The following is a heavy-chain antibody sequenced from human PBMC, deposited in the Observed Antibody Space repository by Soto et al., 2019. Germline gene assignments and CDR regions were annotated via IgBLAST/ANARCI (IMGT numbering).Heavy chain of an antibody. D-gene: IGHD3-10*01. CDR2: ASYDGSET. J-gene: IGHJ4*02. CDR1: GFDFRSYG. CDR3: VRDSGWPILNFDS. V-gene: IGHV3-30*03. Sequence: QVQLVESGGGVVQPGRSLRLACAASGFDFRSYGIHWVRQAPGRGLEWVAAASYDGSETYYADSAKGRVTVSKEISKNTVFLQMNALRHEDTALYFCVRDSGWPILNFDSWGQGTLVTVSS.